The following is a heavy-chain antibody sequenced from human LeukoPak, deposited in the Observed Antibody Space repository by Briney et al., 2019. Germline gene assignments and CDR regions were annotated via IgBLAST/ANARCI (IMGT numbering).Heavy chain of an antibody. CDR2: IWYDGSNK. CDR1: GFTFSSYG. CDR3: ARDLSDDSSGELLDY. Sequence: PGRSLRLSCAASGFTFSSYGMHWVRQAPGKGLEWVAVIWYDGSNKYYADSVKGRFTISRDNSKNTLYLQMNSLRAEDTAVYYCARDLSDDSSGELLDYWGQGTLVTVSS. V-gene: IGHV3-33*01. D-gene: IGHD3-22*01. J-gene: IGHJ4*02.